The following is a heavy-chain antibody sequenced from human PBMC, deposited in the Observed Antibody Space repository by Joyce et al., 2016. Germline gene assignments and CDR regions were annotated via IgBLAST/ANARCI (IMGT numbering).Heavy chain of an antibody. CDR2: MDIRGATT. CDR3: TVTTVIRHGFDY. J-gene: IGHJ4*02. V-gene: IGHV3-74*01. Sequence: EVQLVESGGGLVQPGGSLRLSCAASGFPFTRYWMSWVRQAPGKGLEWVSGMDIRGATTNYADSVRGRFTISRDNAENTLYLQMDSLRGEDTAAYYCTVTTVIRHGFDYWGQGALVTVSS. CDR1: GFPFTRYW. D-gene: IGHD4-23*01.